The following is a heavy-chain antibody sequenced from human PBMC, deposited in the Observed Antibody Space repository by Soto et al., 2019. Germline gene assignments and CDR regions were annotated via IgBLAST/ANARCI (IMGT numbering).Heavy chain of an antibody. J-gene: IGHJ5*02. Sequence: EVQLVESGGGLVQPGGSLRLSCAASGFTFSSYWMSWVRQAPGKGLEWVANIKQDGSEKYYVDSVKGRFTISRDNAKNSRYLQMNSLRAADTAVYYCARRATVVIPWFDPWGQGTLVTVSS. V-gene: IGHV3-7*03. CDR3: ARRATVVIPWFDP. CDR2: IKQDGSEK. CDR1: GFTFSSYW. D-gene: IGHD4-17*01.